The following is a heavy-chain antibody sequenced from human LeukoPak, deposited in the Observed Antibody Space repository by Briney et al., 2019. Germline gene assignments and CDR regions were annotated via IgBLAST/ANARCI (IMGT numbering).Heavy chain of an antibody. CDR3: ARLPLWGDAFDI. V-gene: IGHV1-2*02. CDR1: GYTLTGYY. D-gene: IGHD2-21*01. Sequence: GASVKVSCKASGYTLTGYYMHWVRQAPGQGLEWMGWINPNSGGTNYAQKFQGRVTMTRDTSISTAYMELSRLRSDDTAVYYCARLPLWGDAFDIWGQGTMVTVSS. J-gene: IGHJ3*02. CDR2: INPNSGGT.